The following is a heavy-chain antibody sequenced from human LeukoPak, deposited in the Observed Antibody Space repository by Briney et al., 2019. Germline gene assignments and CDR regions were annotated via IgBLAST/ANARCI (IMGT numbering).Heavy chain of an antibody. J-gene: IGHJ3*02. D-gene: IGHD3-22*01. CDR2: ISSSSSYI. V-gene: IGHV3-21*01. CDR3: ARDKGGSGYYYFAFDI. Sequence: GGSLRLSCAASGFTFSSYSMNWVRQAPGKGLEWVSSISSSSSYIYYADSVKGRFTISRDNAKNSLYLQMNSLRAEDTAVYYCARDKGGSGYYYFAFDIWGQGTMVTVSS. CDR1: GFTFSSYS.